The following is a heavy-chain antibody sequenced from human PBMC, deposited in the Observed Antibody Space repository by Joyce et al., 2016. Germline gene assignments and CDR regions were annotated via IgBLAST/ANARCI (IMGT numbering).Heavy chain of an antibody. Sequence: QVQLVQSGAEVKKPGASVKVSCKASGYTFTGHYMHWVRQAPGQGLVWMGWGNPNNAGTSYAMKFQGRVTMTRDTSISTAYMELSRLRPDDTAVYYCARDDHCNSGCYVGWFDPWGQGTLVTVSS. CDR3: ARDDHCNSGCYVGWFDP. J-gene: IGHJ5*02. CDR1: GYTFTGHY. CDR2: GNPNNAGT. D-gene: IGHD2/OR15-2a*01. V-gene: IGHV1-2*02.